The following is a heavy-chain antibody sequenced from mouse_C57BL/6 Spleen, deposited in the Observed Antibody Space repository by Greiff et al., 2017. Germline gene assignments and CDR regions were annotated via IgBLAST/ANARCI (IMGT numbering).Heavy chain of an antibody. J-gene: IGHJ3*01. Sequence: EVQLQQSGAELVRPGASVKLSCTASGFNIKDYYMHWVKQRPEQGLEWIGRLDPEDGDTEYAPKFQGKATMTADTSSNTAYLQLSSLTSEDTAVYYCTTVGQVMGFAYWGQGTLVTVSA. CDR2: LDPEDGDT. V-gene: IGHV14-1*01. D-gene: IGHD3-3*01. CDR1: GFNIKDYY. CDR3: TTVGQVMGFAY.